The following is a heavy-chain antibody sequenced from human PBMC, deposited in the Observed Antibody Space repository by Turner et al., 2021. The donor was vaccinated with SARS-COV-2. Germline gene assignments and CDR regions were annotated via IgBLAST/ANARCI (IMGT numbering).Heavy chain of an antibody. V-gene: IGHV3-53*01. CDR1: GFTVSSNY. CDR2: IYSGGST. Sequence: EVQLVESGGGWIQPAGSLRLSCPASGFTVSSNYMRWVRQAPGKGLEWVSVIYSGGSTYYADSVKGRFTISRDNSKNTLYLQMNSLRAEDTAVYYCARGHVPAASNFYYYYYYGMDVWGQGTTVTVSS. D-gene: IGHD2-2*01. CDR3: ARGHVPAASNFYYYYYYGMDV. J-gene: IGHJ6*02.